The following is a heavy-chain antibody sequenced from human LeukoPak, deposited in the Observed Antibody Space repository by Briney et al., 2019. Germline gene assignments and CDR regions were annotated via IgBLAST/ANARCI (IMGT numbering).Heavy chain of an antibody. V-gene: IGHV4-61*09. CDR2: FYISGHT. CDR3: ARGAEYYAIWRGYAGYSDY. CDR1: GGSINSGSYY. D-gene: IGHD3-3*01. Sequence: SETLSLTCTVSGGSINSGSYYWSWIRQPAGKGLEWIGHFYISGHTTYNPSLKSRVAISVDTSKNQFSLKMTSVTAADTAVYFCARGAEYYAIWRGYAGYSDYWGQGISVTVSS. J-gene: IGHJ4*02.